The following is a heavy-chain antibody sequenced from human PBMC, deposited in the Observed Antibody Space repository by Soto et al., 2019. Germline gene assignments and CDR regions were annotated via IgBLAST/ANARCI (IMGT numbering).Heavy chain of an antibody. CDR1: GGSISSGGYY. V-gene: IGHV4-31*03. CDR3: ARDHTARVAAADVYYYYGMDV. D-gene: IGHD6-13*01. Sequence: QVQLQESGPGLVKPSQTLSLTCTVSGGSISSGGYYWSWIRQHPGKGLEWIWYIYYSGSTYYNPSVKSRVTISVDTSKNQFSLKLSSVTAADTAVYYCARDHTARVAAADVYYYYGMDVWGQGTTVTVSS. CDR2: IYYSGST. J-gene: IGHJ6*02.